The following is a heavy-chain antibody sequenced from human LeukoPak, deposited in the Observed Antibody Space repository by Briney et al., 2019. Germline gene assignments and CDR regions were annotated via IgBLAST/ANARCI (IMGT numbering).Heavy chain of an antibody. CDR2: VYMSGST. V-gene: IGHV4-61*02. CDR3: AREVIPAATPYCFDS. CDR1: GGSISSGSYY. D-gene: IGHD2-15*01. J-gene: IGHJ4*02. Sequence: SETLSLTCTVSGGSISSGSYYWSWIRQPAGKGLEWVGRVYMSGSTYYNPSLKSRVTISIDTSKNQFSLELSSLTAADTAVYYCAREVIPAATPYCFDSWGQGTLVTVSS.